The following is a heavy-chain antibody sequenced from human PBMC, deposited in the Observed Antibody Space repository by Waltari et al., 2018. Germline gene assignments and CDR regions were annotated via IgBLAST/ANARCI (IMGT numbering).Heavy chain of an antibody. J-gene: IGHJ4*02. CDR1: DLSSFW. Sequence: EVQLVESGGDLVQPGGSLRLSCTVSDLSSFWLDWVRQAPGKGLVWVARVKNDVTMITYADAVRARFTVSRDSAKKTFYLQMNSLRGEDTAVDYCSTNPPGNWGQGTLVTVSS. CDR2: VKNDVTMI. V-gene: IGHV3-74*01. CDR3: STNPPGN.